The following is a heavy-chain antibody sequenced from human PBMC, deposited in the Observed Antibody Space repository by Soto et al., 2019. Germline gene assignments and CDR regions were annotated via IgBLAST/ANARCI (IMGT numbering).Heavy chain of an antibody. V-gene: IGHV3-15*07. CDR2: IKSKTDGGTT. D-gene: IGHD3-22*01. CDR1: GFTFTNAW. CDR3: TTDSYSTIIIVRFDY. Sequence: PGGSLRLSCAASGFTFTNAWINWVLQAPGKGLEWVGRIKSKTDGGTTDYAEPVKGRFASSSDDSNNMVYLQMNSLKIEDTAVYYCTTDSYSTIIIVRFDYWRHGTLVTVS. J-gene: IGHJ4*01.